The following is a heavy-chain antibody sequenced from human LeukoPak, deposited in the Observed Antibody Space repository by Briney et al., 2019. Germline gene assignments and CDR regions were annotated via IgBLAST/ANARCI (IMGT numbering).Heavy chain of an antibody. V-gene: IGHV3-23*01. CDR3: AKDSDLYSSGLLDY. D-gene: IGHD6-19*01. CDR2: ISSSGGST. CDR1: GFTFSSYA. J-gene: IGHJ4*02. Sequence: PGASLRLSCAASGFTFSSYAMNWVRQAPGKGLEWVSGISSSGGSTYYADSVKGRFTISRDNSKNTLYLQMNSLRAEDTAVYYCAKDSDLYSSGLLDYWGQGTLVTVSS.